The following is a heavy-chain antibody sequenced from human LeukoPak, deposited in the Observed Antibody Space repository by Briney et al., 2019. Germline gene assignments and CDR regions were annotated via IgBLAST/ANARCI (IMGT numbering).Heavy chain of an antibody. Sequence: SETLSLTCTVSGGSISSGGYYWSWIRQHPGKGLEWIGYIYYSGSTYYNPSLKSRVTISVDTSKNQFSLKLSSVTAADTAVYYCTASSSWFYGMDVWGQGTTVTVS. D-gene: IGHD6-13*01. J-gene: IGHJ6*02. CDR3: TASSSWFYGMDV. V-gene: IGHV4-30-4*08. CDR1: GGSISSGGYY. CDR2: IYYSGST.